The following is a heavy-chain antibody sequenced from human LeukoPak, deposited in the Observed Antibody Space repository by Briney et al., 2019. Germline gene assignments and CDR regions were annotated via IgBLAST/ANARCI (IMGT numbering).Heavy chain of an antibody. V-gene: IGHV4-4*02. Sequence: PSGTLSLTCAVSGGSISSSNWWSWVRQPPGXXXXXIGEIYHSGSTNYNPSLKSRVTISVDKSKNQFSLKLSSVTAADTAVYYCARGTYSSSWYIDYWGQGTLVTVSS. D-gene: IGHD6-13*01. CDR1: GGSISSSNW. CDR2: IYHSGST. CDR3: ARGTYSSSWYIDY. J-gene: IGHJ4*02.